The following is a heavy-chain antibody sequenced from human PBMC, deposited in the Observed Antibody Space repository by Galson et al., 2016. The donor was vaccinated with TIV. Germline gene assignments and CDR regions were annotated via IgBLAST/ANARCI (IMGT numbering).Heavy chain of an antibody. CDR3: AKVPSSGFSYYYGWDV. V-gene: IGHV3-23*01. CDR2: ISGSGATT. Sequence: LRLSCAASGFTFSSHAMTWVRQAPGKGLEWVSAISGSGATTHYADPVKGRFTISRDNSKNTLYVQMDSLRAEDTALYYCAKVPSSGFSYYYGWDVWGQGTTVTVS. D-gene: IGHD3-10*01. CDR1: GFTFSSHA. J-gene: IGHJ6*02.